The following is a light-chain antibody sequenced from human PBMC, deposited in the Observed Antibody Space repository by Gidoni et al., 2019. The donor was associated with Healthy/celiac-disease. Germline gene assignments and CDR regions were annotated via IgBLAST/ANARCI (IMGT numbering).Light chain of an antibody. CDR2: WAS. CDR3: QQYYSTPPYS. J-gene: IGKJ2*03. CDR1: QSVLYSSNNKNY. Sequence: DIVMTQSPDSLTVSLGERATINFKSSQSVLYSSNNKNYLAWYQQKPGQPPKLLIYWASTRESGVPDRFSGSGSGTDFTLTISSLQAEDLAVYYCQQYYSTPPYSFGQGTKLEIK. V-gene: IGKV4-1*01.